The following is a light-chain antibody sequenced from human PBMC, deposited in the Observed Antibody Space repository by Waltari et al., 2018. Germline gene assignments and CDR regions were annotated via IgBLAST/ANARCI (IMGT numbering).Light chain of an antibody. V-gene: IGKV1-5*03. CDR3: QVFET. Sequence: DIQVTQSPSTLSASVGDRVTITCRASHTISSGLAWYQQKPGKAPKLLIYKASFVESGVPSRFSGSGSGTEFTLTISSLQPDDFATYYCQVFETFGQGTKLEIK. CDR1: HTISSG. J-gene: IGKJ2*01. CDR2: KAS.